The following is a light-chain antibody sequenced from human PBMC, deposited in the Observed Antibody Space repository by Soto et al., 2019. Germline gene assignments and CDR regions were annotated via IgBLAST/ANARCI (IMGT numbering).Light chain of an antibody. CDR2: DAS. CDR1: SSDVGSYDF. CDR3: CSYAGSSTYV. V-gene: IGLV2-23*01. J-gene: IGLJ1*01. Sequence: QSALTQPASVSGSPGQSITISCTGTSSDVGSYDFVSWYQQHPGKAPKLMIFDASKRPSGVSNRVSGSKSGNTASLTISGLQAEDEADYYCCSYAGSSTYVFGTGTQLTVL.